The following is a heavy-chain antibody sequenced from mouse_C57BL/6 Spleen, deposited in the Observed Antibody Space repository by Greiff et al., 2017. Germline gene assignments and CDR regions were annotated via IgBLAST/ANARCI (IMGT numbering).Heavy chain of an antibody. V-gene: IGHV1-69*01. CDR1: GYTFTSYW. CDR3: ARTYDGDAMDY. CDR2: IDPSDSYT. J-gene: IGHJ4*01. D-gene: IGHD2-12*01. Sequence: QVQLQQPGAELVMPGASVKLSCKASGYTFTSYWMHWVKQRPGQGLEWIGEIDPSDSYTNYNQKFKGKSTLTVEESSSTAYMQLSSLTSEDSAVYYCARTYDGDAMDYWGQGTSVSVSS.